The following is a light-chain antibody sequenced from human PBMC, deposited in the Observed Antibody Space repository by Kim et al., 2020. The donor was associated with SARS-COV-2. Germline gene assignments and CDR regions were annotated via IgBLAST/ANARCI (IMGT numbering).Light chain of an antibody. Sequence: SYELTQLPSVSVSPGQTASITCSGDKLGERYVCWYQQKPGQSPVLVICQDNKRPSGIPERFSGSNSGNTATLTISGTQAIDEADYWCQVGDSKVFGGGTKLTVL. CDR1: KLGERY. CDR2: QDN. V-gene: IGLV3-1*01. CDR3: QVGDSKV. J-gene: IGLJ2*01.